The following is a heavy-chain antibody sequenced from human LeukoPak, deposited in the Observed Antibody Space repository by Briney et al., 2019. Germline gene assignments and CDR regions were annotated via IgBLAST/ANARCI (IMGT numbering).Heavy chain of an antibody. CDR3: ASWIIVGATTPAFDV. Sequence: TGGSLRLSCAASGFIFDNYGMSWVRQAPGKGLEWVSGINWNGDNTNYADSVKGRFTISRDNAKNSLYLQMNSLRAEDTALYYCASWIIVGATTPAFDVWGQGTMVTVSS. D-gene: IGHD1-26*01. J-gene: IGHJ3*01. CDR1: GFIFDNYG. V-gene: IGHV3-20*04. CDR2: INWNGDNT.